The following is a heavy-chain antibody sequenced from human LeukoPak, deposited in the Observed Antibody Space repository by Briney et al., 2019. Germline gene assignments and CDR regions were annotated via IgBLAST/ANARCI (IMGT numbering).Heavy chain of an antibody. Sequence: GESLKISCKGSGYSFTSYWIGWVRQMPGKGLEWMGIIYPGDSDTRYSPSFQGQVSISADKSISTAYLQWSSLKASDTAMYYCARLYHGSGQPYYYGMDVWGQGTTVTVSS. D-gene: IGHD3-10*01. CDR1: GYSFTSYW. V-gene: IGHV5-51*01. CDR3: ARLYHGSGQPYYYGMDV. J-gene: IGHJ6*02. CDR2: IYPGDSDT.